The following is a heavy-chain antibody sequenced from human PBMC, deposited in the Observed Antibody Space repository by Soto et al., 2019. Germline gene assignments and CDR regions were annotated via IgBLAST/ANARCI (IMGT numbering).Heavy chain of an antibody. CDR1: GDTFNSYG. Sequence: QVQLVQSGPELKKPGSSVKVSCKAPGDTFNSYGISWVRQAPGQGLEWMGGIVPMFGTTNLALKFEDRVTITADELTTTVYMEIRGLTSEYTAVDYCARDLADVHLWDAFDVWGHGKRVTVSS. V-gene: IGHV1-69*01. CDR3: ARDLADVHLWDAFDV. J-gene: IGHJ3*01. D-gene: IGHD6-13*01. CDR2: IVPMFGTT.